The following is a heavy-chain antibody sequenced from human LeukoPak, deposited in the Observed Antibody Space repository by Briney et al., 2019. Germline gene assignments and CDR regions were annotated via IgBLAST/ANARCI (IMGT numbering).Heavy chain of an antibody. Sequence: SETLSLTCTVSGDSICSYYWSWLPQTPREGVEGSGYIYYSGRTNYNTSLKSRVTVSVDTSKTQFSLKLSSVTAADTAVYYCAGQDGRLRLGELSLSPIDYWGQGTLVTVSS. J-gene: IGHJ4*02. CDR2: IYYSGRT. V-gene: IGHV4-59*08. CDR3: AGQDGRLRLGELSLSPIDY. CDR1: GDSICSYY. D-gene: IGHD3-16*02.